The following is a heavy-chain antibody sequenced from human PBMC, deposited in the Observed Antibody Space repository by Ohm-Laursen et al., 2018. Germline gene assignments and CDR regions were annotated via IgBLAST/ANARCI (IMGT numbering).Heavy chain of an antibody. D-gene: IGHD2-21*02. CDR1: GGSFSGYY. J-gene: IGHJ5*02. CDR3: ARHAAYCGGDCYSRWFDP. V-gene: IGHV4-34*01. CDR2: INHSRST. Sequence: GTLSLTCAVYGGSFSGYYWNWIRQPPGKGLEWIGEINHSRSTKYNSSLKSRVTISVDTSKNQFSLKLSSVTAADTAVYYCARHAAYCGGDCYSRWFDPWGQGTLVTVSS.